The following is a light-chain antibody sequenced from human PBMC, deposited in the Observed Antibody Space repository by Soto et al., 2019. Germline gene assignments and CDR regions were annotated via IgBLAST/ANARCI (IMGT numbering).Light chain of an antibody. J-gene: IGKJ2*01. V-gene: IGKV1-33*01. CDR3: QQYDNLPQNT. CDR2: DAS. CDR1: RAISNY. Sequence: DIQMTQSPSSLFDSLGEGVTIISQPGRAISNYLNWYQQKPGKAPKLLIYDASNLETGVPSRFSGSGSGTDFTFTISSLQPEDIATYYSQQYDNLPQNTFGQGTKLEIK.